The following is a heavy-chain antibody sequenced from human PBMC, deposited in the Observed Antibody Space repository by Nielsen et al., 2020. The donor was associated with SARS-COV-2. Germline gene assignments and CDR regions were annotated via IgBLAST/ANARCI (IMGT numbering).Heavy chain of an antibody. V-gene: IGHV4-34*01. CDR2: INHSGST. CDR3: VAGGSYPDAFDI. Sequence: SETLSLTCAVYGGSFSGYYWSWIRQPPGKGLEWIGEINHSGSTNYNPSLKSRVTISVDTSKNQFSLKLSSVTAADTAVYYCVAGGSYPDAFDIWGQGTMVTVSS. J-gene: IGHJ3*02. D-gene: IGHD1-26*01. CDR1: GGSFSGYY.